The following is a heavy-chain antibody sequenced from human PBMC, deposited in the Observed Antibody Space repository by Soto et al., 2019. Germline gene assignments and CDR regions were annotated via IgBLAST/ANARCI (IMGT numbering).Heavy chain of an antibody. CDR1: GFTFSSYA. J-gene: IGHJ4*02. D-gene: IGHD6-6*01. V-gene: IGHV3-23*01. CDR2: ISGSGGST. Sequence: GGSLRLSCAASGFTFSSYAMSWVRQTPGKGLEWVSAISGSGGSTYYADSVKGRFTISRDNSKNTLYLQMNSLRAEDTAVYYCWGASVWSSSWIDYWGQGTLVTVSS. CDR3: WGASVWSSSWIDY.